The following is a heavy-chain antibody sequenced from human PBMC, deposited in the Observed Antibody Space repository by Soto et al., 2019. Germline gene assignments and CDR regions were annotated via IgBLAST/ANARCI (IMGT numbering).Heavy chain of an antibody. D-gene: IGHD2-15*01. Sequence: QVQLVQSGAEVKKPGASVKVSCKASGYTFTSYAMHWVRQAPGQRLEWMGWINTGNGNTKYSQKFQGRVTITRDTSASTAYMELSSLRSEDTAVYYCARDYPRYCSGGSCYGWYFDLWGRGTLVTVSS. CDR3: ARDYPRYCSGGSCYGWYFDL. V-gene: IGHV1-3*04. J-gene: IGHJ2*01. CDR1: GYTFTSYA. CDR2: INTGNGNT.